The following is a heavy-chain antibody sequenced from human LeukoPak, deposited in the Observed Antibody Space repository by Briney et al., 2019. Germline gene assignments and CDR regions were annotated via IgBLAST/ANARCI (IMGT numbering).Heavy chain of an antibody. D-gene: IGHD5-24*01. J-gene: IGHJ4*02. Sequence: PGGSLRLSCAASGFTFSSDWMSWVRQAPGKGLEWVSVINDSGGSTYYADSVKGRFTISRDNSRNTLYLQMNSLRAEDTAVYSCAKDLGGRWLQPDSWGQGTLVTVSS. CDR2: INDSGGST. CDR3: AKDLGGRWLQPDS. CDR1: GFTFSSDW. V-gene: IGHV3-23*01.